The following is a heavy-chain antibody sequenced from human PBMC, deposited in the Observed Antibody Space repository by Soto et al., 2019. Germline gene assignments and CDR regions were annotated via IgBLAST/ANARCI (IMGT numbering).Heavy chain of an antibody. D-gene: IGHD5-12*01. CDR2: IIPIFGTA. J-gene: IGHJ6*02. Sequence: GASVKVSCKASGGTFSSYAISWVRQAPGQGLEWMGGIIPIFGTANYAQKFQGRVTITADESTSTAYMELSSLRSEDTAVYYCARDVWPDYPNKYYYYGMDVWGQGTTVTVSS. CDR1: GGTFSSYA. V-gene: IGHV1-69*13. CDR3: ARDVWPDYPNKYYYYGMDV.